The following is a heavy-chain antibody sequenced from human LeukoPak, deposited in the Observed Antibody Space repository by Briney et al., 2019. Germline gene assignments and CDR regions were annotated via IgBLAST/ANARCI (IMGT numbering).Heavy chain of an antibody. V-gene: IGHV4-30-4*08. D-gene: IGHD4-17*01. CDR3: AREGAVTTYHYYYYMDV. CDR2: IYYSGST. CDR1: GGSISSGDYY. J-gene: IGHJ6*03. Sequence: SQTLSLTCTVSGGSISSGDYYWSWIRQPPGKGLEWSGYIYYSGSTYYNPSLKSRVTISVDTSKNQFSLKLSSVTAADTAVYYCAREGAVTTYHYYYYMDVWGKGTTVTVSS.